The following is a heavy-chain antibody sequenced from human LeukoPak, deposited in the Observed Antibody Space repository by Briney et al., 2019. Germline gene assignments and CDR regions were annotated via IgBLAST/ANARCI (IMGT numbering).Heavy chain of an antibody. Sequence: ASVKVSSKVSGYTLTELSMHWVRQAPGKGHEWMGGFDTEDGETIYAQKIQGRVTMTEETSTETAYMELSSLRSEDTAVYYCATEYSSGWYGGFDYWGQGTLVTVSS. D-gene: IGHD6-19*01. CDR2: FDTEDGET. J-gene: IGHJ4*02. CDR1: GYTLTELS. CDR3: ATEYSSGWYGGFDY. V-gene: IGHV1-24*01.